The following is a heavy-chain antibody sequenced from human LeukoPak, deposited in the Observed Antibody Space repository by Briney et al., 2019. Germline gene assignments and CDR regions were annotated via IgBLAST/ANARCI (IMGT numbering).Heavy chain of an antibody. CDR1: GYTFTGYY. D-gene: IGHD3-10*01. J-gene: IGHJ5*02. V-gene: IGHV1-2*02. Sequence: ASVKVSCKASGYTFTGYYMHWVRQAPGQGLEWMGWINPNSGGTNYAQKFQGRVTMTRDTSISTAYMELSRLRSDDTAVYYRARTMVRGVIYPQENWFDPWGQGTLVTVSS. CDR3: ARTMVRGVIYPQENWFDP. CDR2: INPNSGGT.